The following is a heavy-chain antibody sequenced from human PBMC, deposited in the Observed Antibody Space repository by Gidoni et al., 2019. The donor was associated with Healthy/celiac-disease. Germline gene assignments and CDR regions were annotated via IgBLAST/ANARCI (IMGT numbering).Heavy chain of an antibody. J-gene: IGHJ4*02. V-gene: IGHV3-23*01. CDR2: IIGSGGST. Sequence: EVQLLESGGGLVQPGGSVRLSCAASGLTFSSYAMSWVRQDPGKGLEWVSAIIGSGGSTYSPDSVKGRFTISRDNSKNTLYLQRTSLRAEDTAVYYVAKGRGTYYDCWSGVGFLDYWGQGTLVTVSS. CDR1: GLTFSSYA. D-gene: IGHD3-3*01. CDR3: AKGRGTYYDCWSGVGFLDY.